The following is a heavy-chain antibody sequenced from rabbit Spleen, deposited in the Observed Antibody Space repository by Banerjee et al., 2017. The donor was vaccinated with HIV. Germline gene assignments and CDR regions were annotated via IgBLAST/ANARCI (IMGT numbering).Heavy chain of an antibody. J-gene: IGHJ6*01. D-gene: IGHD8-1*01. CDR2: IELGSSGFT. CDR3: ARDTGSSFSSYGMDL. V-gene: IGHV1S45*01. Sequence: QEQLVESGGGLVKPGASLTVTCIASGVSFSGSSYMFWVRQAPGKGLEWIACIELGSSGFTYFASWAKGRFTISKTSSTTVTLQMTSLTAADTATYFCARDTGSSFSSYGMDLWGPGTLVTVS. CDR1: GVSFSGSSY.